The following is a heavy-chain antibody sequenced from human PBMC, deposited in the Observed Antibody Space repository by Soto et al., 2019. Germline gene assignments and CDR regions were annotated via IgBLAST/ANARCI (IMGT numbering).Heavy chain of an antibody. CDR2: IYYSGST. CDR1: GGSISSGDYY. J-gene: IGHJ6*02. Sequence: LSLTCTVSGGSISSGDYYWSWIRQPPGKGLEWIGYIYYSGSTYYNPSLKSRVTISVDTSKNQFSLKRSSVTAADTAVYYCARALTQVWPHYYYGMDVWGQGTTVTVSS. CDR3: ARALTQVWPHYYYGMDV. D-gene: IGHD5-18*01. V-gene: IGHV4-30-4*01.